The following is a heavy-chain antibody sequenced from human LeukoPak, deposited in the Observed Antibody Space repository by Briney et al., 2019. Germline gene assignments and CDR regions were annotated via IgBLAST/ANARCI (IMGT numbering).Heavy chain of an antibody. CDR2: IKSKTDGGTT. CDR3: NAVVITLVHYVAEDDY. V-gene: IGHV3-15*01. J-gene: IGHJ4*02. Sequence: PGGSLRLSCAASGFTFSNYWMTWVRQAPGKGLEWVGRIKSKTDGGTTDYAAPVKGRFTISRDDSKNTLYLQMNSLKTEDTAVYYCNAVVITLVHYVAEDDYWGQGTLVTVSS. CDR1: GFTFSNYW. D-gene: IGHD3-22*01.